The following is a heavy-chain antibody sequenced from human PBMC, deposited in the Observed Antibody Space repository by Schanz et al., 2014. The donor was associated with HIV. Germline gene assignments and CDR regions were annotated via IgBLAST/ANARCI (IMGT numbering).Heavy chain of an antibody. V-gene: IGHV1-69*18. CDR2: INPSGGST. J-gene: IGHJ3*02. Sequence: QVQLVQSGAEVKKPGSSVKVSCKASGGTFSIYAISWVRQAPGQGLEWMGIINPSGGSTTYAQKFQGRVTITADESTSTAYRELSSLRSEDTAVYYCARDLSLASSTPTLAFDIWGQGTMVTVSS. CDR3: ARDLSLASSTPTLAFDI. CDR1: GGTFSIYA. D-gene: IGHD2-2*01.